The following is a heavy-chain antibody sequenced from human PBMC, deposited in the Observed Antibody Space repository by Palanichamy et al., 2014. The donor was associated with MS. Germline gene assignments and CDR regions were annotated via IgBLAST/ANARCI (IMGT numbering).Heavy chain of an antibody. CDR1: GGFISRGGYY. J-gene: IGHJ4*02. Sequence: VHLQESGPGLVKPSQTLSLTCTVSGGFISRGGYYWSWIRQYPGKGLEWLGYIHNTGNTHYNPSLKSRVIISVDTSKNQFSLKLSSVTAADTAVYYCARVDTAMVTVDYWGQGTLVTVSS. D-gene: IGHD5-18*01. CDR3: ARVDTAMVTVDY. V-gene: IGHV4-31*03. CDR2: IHNTGNT.